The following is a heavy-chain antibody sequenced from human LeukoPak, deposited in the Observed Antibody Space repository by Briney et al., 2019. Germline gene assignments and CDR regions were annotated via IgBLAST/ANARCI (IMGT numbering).Heavy chain of an antibody. D-gene: IGHD7-27*01. CDR1: GYSISSGFY. CDR3: ARHPPGQNWGLDF. V-gene: IGHV4-38-2*01. J-gene: IGHJ4*02. CDR2: SYRSGST. Sequence: SETLSLTCAVSGYSISSGFYWGWIRQPPGKGLEWIGSSYRSGSTYYNPSLKSRVTISVDTSKNQFSLILTSVTAADTAVYYCARHPPGQNWGLDFWGQGTLVTVSS.